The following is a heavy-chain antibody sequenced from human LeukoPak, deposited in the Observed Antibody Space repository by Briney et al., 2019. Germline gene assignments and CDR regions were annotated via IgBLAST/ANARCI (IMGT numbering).Heavy chain of an antibody. D-gene: IGHD3-3*01. CDR2: INPNSSGT. Sequence: ASVKVSCKASGYTFTGYYMHWVRQAPGQGLEWMGWINPNSSGTNYAQKFQGRVTMTRDTSISTAYMELSRLRSDDTAVYYCARVLGRITIFGVVIRTYGMDVWGQGTTVTVSS. CDR1: GYTFTGYY. J-gene: IGHJ6*02. CDR3: ARVLGRITIFGVVIRTYGMDV. V-gene: IGHV1-2*02.